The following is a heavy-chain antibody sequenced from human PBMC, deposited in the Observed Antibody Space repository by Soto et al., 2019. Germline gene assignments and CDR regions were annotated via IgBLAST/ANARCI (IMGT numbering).Heavy chain of an antibody. D-gene: IGHD5-18*01. Sequence: GGSLRLSCAASGFTFSSYGMHWVRQAPGKGLEWVAVISYDGSNKYYADSVKGRFTISRDNSKNTLYLQMNSLRAEDTAVYYCAKDVVVDTVGYYGMDVWGQGTTVTVSS. CDR3: AKDVVVDTVGYYGMDV. CDR2: ISYDGSNK. CDR1: GFTFSSYG. J-gene: IGHJ6*02. V-gene: IGHV3-30*18.